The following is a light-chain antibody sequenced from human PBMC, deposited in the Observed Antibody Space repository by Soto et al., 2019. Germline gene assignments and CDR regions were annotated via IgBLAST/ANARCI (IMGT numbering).Light chain of an antibody. J-gene: IGKJ5*01. CDR2: GAS. Sequence: EIVMTQSPATLSVSPGERATLSCRASQCVSSNLAWYQQKPGQAPRLLIYGASTRATGIPARFSGSGSGTEFTLTISSLQSEDFAVYYCQHHGGSPITFGQGTRLEIK. CDR1: QCVSSN. V-gene: IGKV3-15*01. CDR3: QHHGGSPIT.